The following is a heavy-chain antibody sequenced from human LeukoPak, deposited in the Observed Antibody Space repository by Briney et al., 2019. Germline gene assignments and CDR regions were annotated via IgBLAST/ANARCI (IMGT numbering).Heavy chain of an antibody. CDR1: GYTLTELS. J-gene: IGHJ2*01. CDR2: FDPEDGET. V-gene: IGHV1-24*01. Sequence: ASVKVSCKVSGYTLTELSMHWVRQAPGKGLEWMGGFDPEDGETIYAQKFQGRVTMTEDTSTDTAYMELSSLRSEDTAVYYCATAYSGSYGSYWYFDLWGRGTLVTVSS. D-gene: IGHD1-26*01. CDR3: ATAYSGSYGSYWYFDL.